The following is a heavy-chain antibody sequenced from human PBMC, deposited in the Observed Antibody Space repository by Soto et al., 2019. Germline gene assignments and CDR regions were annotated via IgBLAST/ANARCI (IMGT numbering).Heavy chain of an antibody. CDR1: GYTFTGYY. CDR2: ISAYNGKR. Sequence: AXVKVSSKASGYTFTGYYMHWVRQAPGQGLEWMGWISAYNGKRNYAQKLQGRVTMTADASTSTAYMELNSLISEDTAVYYCATDGQITTFGVASAPYALDVWGQGTTVTVSS. J-gene: IGHJ6*02. D-gene: IGHD3-3*01. CDR3: ATDGQITTFGVASAPYALDV. V-gene: IGHV1-18*04.